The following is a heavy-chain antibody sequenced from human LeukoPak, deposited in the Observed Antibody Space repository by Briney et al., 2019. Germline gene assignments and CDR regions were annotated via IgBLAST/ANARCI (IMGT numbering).Heavy chain of an antibody. V-gene: IGHV4-4*09. D-gene: IGHD3-10*01. CDR1: GGSISSYY. J-gene: IGHJ3*02. CDR2: IYTSGST. CDR3: ARRFVYYGSGSADAFDI. Sequence: SETLSLTCTVSGGSISSYYWSWIRQPPGKGLEWIGYIYTSGSTNYNPSLKSRVTISVDTSKNQFSLKLSSVTAADTAVYYCARRFVYYGSGSADAFDIWGQGTMVTVSS.